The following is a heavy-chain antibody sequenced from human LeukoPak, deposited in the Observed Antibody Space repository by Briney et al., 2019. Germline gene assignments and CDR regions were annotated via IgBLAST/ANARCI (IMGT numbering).Heavy chain of an antibody. CDR3: VRAGVAVAGSVYYYGMDV. Sequence: GGSLRLSCAASGFTFSSYGMHWVRQAPGKGLVWVAVIWYDGSNKYYADSVKGRFTISRDNSKNTLYLQMNSLRAEDTAVYYCVRAGVAVAGSVYYYGMDVWGQGTTVTVSS. V-gene: IGHV3-33*01. J-gene: IGHJ6*02. CDR2: IWYDGSNK. CDR1: GFTFSSYG. D-gene: IGHD6-19*01.